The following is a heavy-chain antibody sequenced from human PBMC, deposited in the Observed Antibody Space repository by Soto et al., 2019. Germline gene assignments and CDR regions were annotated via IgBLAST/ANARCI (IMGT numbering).Heavy chain of an antibody. CDR3: ARDHCTTTNCYTSIYYYGMDV. V-gene: IGHV1-8*01. Sequence: ASVKVSCKASGYIFTTFDINWVRQATGQGLEWVGWMNPNSGYTGYAQKFQGRVTMTRNTSISTAYMELSSLRSEDTAVYYCARDHCTTTNCYTSIYYYGMDVWGQGTKVTVSS. J-gene: IGHJ6*02. CDR2: MNPNSGYT. CDR1: GYIFTTFD. D-gene: IGHD2-2*02.